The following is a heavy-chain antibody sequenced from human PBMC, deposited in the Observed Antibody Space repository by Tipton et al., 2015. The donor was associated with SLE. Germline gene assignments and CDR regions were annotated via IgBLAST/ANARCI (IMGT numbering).Heavy chain of an antibody. V-gene: IGHV3-30*12. CDR3: VREGYSSGWCYMDV. J-gene: IGHJ6*03. D-gene: IGHD6-19*01. CDR1: GYTFSNYG. CDR2: IRFDERNK. Sequence: SLRLSCITSGYTFSNYGIHWVRQAPGKGLEWVSFIRFDERNKFYADSVKGRFTISRDNSKNTLYLQMNSLTADDTALYYCVREGYSSGWCYMDVWGKGTTVTVSS.